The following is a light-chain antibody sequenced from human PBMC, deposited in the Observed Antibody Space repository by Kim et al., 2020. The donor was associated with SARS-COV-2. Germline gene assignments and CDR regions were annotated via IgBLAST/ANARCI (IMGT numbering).Light chain of an antibody. Sequence: EIVMTQSPATLSVSPGERATLSCRATQSVSSNLAWYQQKPGQAPRLLIYDASTRATGIPARFSGSGSGTEFTLTISSLQSEDFAIYYCQQYNNWPTWTFGQGTKVDIK. CDR3: QQYNNWPTWT. CDR1: QSVSSN. CDR2: DAS. J-gene: IGKJ1*01. V-gene: IGKV3-15*01.